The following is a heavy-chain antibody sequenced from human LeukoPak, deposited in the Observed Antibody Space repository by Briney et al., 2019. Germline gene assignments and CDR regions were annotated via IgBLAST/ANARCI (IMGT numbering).Heavy chain of an antibody. D-gene: IGHD1-26*01. Sequence: GASVKVSCKASGYIFTNHYVHWVRQAPGQGLEWMALINPDGSVTRYAQKFRGRVTVTRDLSTSTDYMELSSLTFDDTAVYFCARDNSVGDYAWWFDPWGQGTLVTVSS. J-gene: IGHJ5*02. CDR2: INPDGSVT. CDR1: GYIFTNHY. V-gene: IGHV1-46*01. CDR3: ARDNSVGDYAWWFDP.